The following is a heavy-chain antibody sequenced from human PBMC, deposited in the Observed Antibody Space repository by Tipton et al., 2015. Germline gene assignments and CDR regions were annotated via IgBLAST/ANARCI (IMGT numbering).Heavy chain of an antibody. D-gene: IGHD3/OR15-3a*01. CDR3: AGPRGMAAIFGLPWDYYFDY. CDR2: LYFSGTT. CDR1: GGSISSSSYY. Sequence: TLSLTCTVSGGSISSSSYYWAWIRQPPGKGLEWIGSLYFSGTTYYNPSLKSRVTISIDRFKNQFSLKLSSVTAADTAVYYCAGPRGMAAIFGLPWDYYFDYWGQGILVTVSS. V-gene: IGHV4-39*01. J-gene: IGHJ4*02.